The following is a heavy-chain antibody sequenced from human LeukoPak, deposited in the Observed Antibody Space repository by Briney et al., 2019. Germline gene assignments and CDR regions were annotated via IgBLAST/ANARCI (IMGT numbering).Heavy chain of an antibody. CDR1: GGSISSSSYY. CDR3: ARAGVVYGYIWGSYPKIFDY. V-gene: IGHV4-39*02. Sequence: SETLSLTCTVSGGSISSSSYYWGWIRQPPGKGLEWIGSIYYSGSTYYNPSLKSRLTISVDTSKNHFSLRLSSVTAADTAVYYCARAGVVYGYIWGSYPKIFDYWGQGTLVTVSS. CDR2: IYYSGST. J-gene: IGHJ4*02. D-gene: IGHD3-16*01.